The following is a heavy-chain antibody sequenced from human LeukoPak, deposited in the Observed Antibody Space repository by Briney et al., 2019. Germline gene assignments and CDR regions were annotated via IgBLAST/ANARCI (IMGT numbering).Heavy chain of an antibody. CDR3: ARDFSSSWYSYYYYGMDV. J-gene: IGHJ6*02. CDR1: GYTFTSYG. V-gene: IGHV1-18*01. CDR2: ISAYNGNT. D-gene: IGHD6-13*01. Sequence: ASVKVSCKASGYTFTSYGISWVRQAPGQGLEWMGWISAYNGNTNYAQKLRGRVTMTTDTSTSTAYMELRSLRSDDTAVYYCARDFSSSWYSYYYYGMDVWGQGTTVTVSS.